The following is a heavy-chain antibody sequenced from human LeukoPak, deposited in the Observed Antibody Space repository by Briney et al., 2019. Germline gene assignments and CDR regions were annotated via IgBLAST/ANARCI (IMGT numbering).Heavy chain of an antibody. CDR1: GGTFSSYA. J-gene: IGHJ5*02. CDR3: ARVAGEIRFLEGNWFDP. D-gene: IGHD3-3*01. V-gene: IGHV1-69*05. CDR2: IIPIFGTA. Sequence: SVKVSCKASGGTFSSYAISWVRQAPGQGLEWMGGIIPIFGTANYAQKFQGRVTITTDESTSTAYMELSSLRSEDTAVYYCARVAGEIRFLEGNWFDPWGQGTLVTVSS.